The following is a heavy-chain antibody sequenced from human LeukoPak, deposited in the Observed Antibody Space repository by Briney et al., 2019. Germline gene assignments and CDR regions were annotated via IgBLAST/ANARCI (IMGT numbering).Heavy chain of an antibody. Sequence: PGGSLRLSCAASGFTFSSYAMHWVRQAPGKGLEWVAVISYDGSNKYYADSVKGRFTISRDNSKNTLYLQMNSLRAEDSAVYYCARITYGDNHFDIWGQGTMVTVSS. D-gene: IGHD4-23*01. CDR3: ARITYGDNHFDI. CDR1: GFTFSSYA. J-gene: IGHJ3*02. V-gene: IGHV3-30-3*01. CDR2: ISYDGSNK.